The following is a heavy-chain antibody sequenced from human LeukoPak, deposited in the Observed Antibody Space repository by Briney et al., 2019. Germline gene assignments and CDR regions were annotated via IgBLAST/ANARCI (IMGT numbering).Heavy chain of an antibody. CDR2: IIPIFGTA. V-gene: IGHV1-69*05. J-gene: IGHJ4*02. CDR3: ARVRLNYYDSSGYFDY. CDR1: GGTFSSYA. Sequence: SVKVSCKASGGTFSSYAISWVRQAPGQGLEWMGRIIPIFGTANYAQKFQGRFTITTDESTSTAYMELSSLRSEDTAVYYCARVRLNYYDSSGYFDYWGQGTLVTVSS. D-gene: IGHD3-22*01.